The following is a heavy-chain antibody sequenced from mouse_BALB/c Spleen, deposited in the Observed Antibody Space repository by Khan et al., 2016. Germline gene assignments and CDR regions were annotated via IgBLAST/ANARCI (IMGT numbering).Heavy chain of an antibody. CDR1: GYRFTSYY. CDR3: ARWRPDWYFDV. J-gene: IGHJ1*01. CDR2: IFPGSDNS. Sequence: QVQLQQSGPELVKPGASVKISCKASGYRFTSYYIHWVKQRPGQGLEWIGWIFPGSDNSYYNEKFKGKATLTADTSSNTAYIQLSSLTSEDPTVYCCARWRPDWYFDVWGAGTTVTVSS. V-gene: IGHV1-66*01.